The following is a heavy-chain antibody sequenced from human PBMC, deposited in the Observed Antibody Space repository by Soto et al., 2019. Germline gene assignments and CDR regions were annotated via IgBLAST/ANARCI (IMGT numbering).Heavy chain of an antibody. J-gene: IGHJ4*02. Sequence: EVQLVESGGGLVKPGGSLRLSCAVSGFTLSKAWMGWVRQAPGKGLEWVGRIKSISDGGNIEFAAPVKGRFSISRDDSNNTLYLQMNSLKTEDTAVYYCTALRWNFWSTDWGQGTLVTVSS. V-gene: IGHV3-15*01. D-gene: IGHD3-3*01. CDR1: GFTLSKAW. CDR3: TALRWNFWSTD. CDR2: IKSISDGGNI.